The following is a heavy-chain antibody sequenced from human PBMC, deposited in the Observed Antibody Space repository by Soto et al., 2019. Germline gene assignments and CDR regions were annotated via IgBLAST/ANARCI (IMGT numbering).Heavy chain of an antibody. D-gene: IGHD4-17*01. CDR2: INPSGGST. CDR3: ARDRAMTTVTWYFQH. J-gene: IGHJ1*01. V-gene: IGHV1-46*01. CDR1: GYTFTSYY. Sequence: ASVKVSCKASGYTFTSYYMHWVRQAPGQGLEWMGIINPSGGSTSYAQKFQGRVTMTRDTSTSTVYIELSSLRSEDTAVYYCARDRAMTTVTWYFQHWGQGTLVTVSS.